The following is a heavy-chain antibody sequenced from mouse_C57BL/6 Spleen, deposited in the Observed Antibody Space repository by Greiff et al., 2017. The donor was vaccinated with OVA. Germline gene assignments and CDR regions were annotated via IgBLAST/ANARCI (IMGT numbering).Heavy chain of an antibody. J-gene: IGHJ3*01. Sequence: VQLQQSGAELVRPGASVTLSCKASGYTFTDYEMHWVKQTPVHGLEWIGAIDPETGGTAYNQKFKGKAILTADKSSSTAYMELRSLTSEDSAVYYCTRSGDYDEGAFAYWGQGTLVTVSA. CDR3: TRSGDYDEGAFAY. CDR1: GYTFTDYE. D-gene: IGHD2-4*01. V-gene: IGHV1-15*01. CDR2: IDPETGGT.